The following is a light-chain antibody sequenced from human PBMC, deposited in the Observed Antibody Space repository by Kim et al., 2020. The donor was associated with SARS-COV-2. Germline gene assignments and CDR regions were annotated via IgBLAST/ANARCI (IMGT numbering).Light chain of an antibody. CDR2: DTS. CDR1: TGAVTSGHY. CDR3: LLSYSGARV. J-gene: IGLJ3*02. Sequence: QAVVTQEPSLTVSPGGTVTLTCGSSTGAVTSGHYPYGFQQKPGHAPRTLIYDTSNKHSWTPARFSGSLLGGKAALTLSGAQPEDEAEYYCLLSYSGARVFGGGTQLTVL. V-gene: IGLV7-46*01.